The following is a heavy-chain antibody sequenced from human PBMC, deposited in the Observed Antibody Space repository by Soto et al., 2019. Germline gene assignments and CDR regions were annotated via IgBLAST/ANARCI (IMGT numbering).Heavy chain of an antibody. V-gene: IGHV1-69*06. CDR3: AKVRDPHLDHYGLDV. CDR1: GFTFNVFG. Sequence: QVQLVQSGAEVKNPGSSVKVSCKTSGFTFNVFGIHWVRQAPGQGLEWMGGLIPIYDAPYYAQKFQGRITIPADKSTATVHLELSSLTSEDTAVYFCAKVRDPHLDHYGLDVWGQGTTVTVS. J-gene: IGHJ6*02. CDR2: LIPIYDAP.